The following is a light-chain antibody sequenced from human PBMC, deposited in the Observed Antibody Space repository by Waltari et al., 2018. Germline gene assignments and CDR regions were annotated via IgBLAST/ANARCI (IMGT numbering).Light chain of an antibody. J-gene: IGKJ1*01. CDR3: QKYGTLPAT. CDR2: DAS. Sequence: EIVLTQSPGTLSLSPGDRATLSCRASQSVSRTLAWYQQKPGQAPGLLIYDASSRATGIPDRFSGSGSGTDFSLTISRLEPEDFAVYYCQKYGTLPATFGQGTKVEIK. CDR1: QSVSRT. V-gene: IGKV3-20*01.